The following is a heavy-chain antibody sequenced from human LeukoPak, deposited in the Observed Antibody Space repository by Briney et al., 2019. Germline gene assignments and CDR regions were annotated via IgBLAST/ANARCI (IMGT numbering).Heavy chain of an antibody. CDR2: INPNSGGT. Sequence: GASVKVSCKASGYTFTGYYMHWVRQAPGQGLEWMGRINPNSGGTNFVQKFQGRVTMTRDTSISTAYMELSRLRSDDTAVYYCARDSPYKGAFDIWGQGTMVTVSS. V-gene: IGHV1-2*06. D-gene: IGHD1-14*01. J-gene: IGHJ3*02. CDR3: ARDSPYKGAFDI. CDR1: GYTFTGYY.